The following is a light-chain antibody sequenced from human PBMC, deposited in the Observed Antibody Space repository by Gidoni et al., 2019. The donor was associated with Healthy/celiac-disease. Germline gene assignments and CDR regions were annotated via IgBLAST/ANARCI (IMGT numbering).Light chain of an antibody. J-gene: IGKJ4*01. V-gene: IGKV1-27*01. CDR3: QKYNSAPLT. Sequence: DIQMNQSPSSLSASVGDRVTITCRASQCISIYLAWYQQKPGKVPKLLIYAASTLQSGVPSRFSGSGSGTDFTLTISSLQPEDVATYYCQKYNSAPLTFGGGTKVEIK. CDR2: AAS. CDR1: QCISIY.